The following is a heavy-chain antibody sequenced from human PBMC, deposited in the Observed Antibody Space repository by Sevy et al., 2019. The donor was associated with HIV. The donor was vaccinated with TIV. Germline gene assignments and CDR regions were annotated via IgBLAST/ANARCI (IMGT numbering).Heavy chain of an antibody. Sequence: GESLKISCEGSGYSFTHYWIAWVRQIPGKGLEWMGIIYPGDPAPTYSPSFQGRVTISADKSINIAYLQWSRRLASDTAIYYCARLNGFEPYSYYALDVWGQGTTVTVSS. CDR1: GYSFTHYW. CDR3: ARLNGFEPYSYYALDV. V-gene: IGHV5-51*01. J-gene: IGHJ6*02. D-gene: IGHD5-12*01. CDR2: IYPGDPAP.